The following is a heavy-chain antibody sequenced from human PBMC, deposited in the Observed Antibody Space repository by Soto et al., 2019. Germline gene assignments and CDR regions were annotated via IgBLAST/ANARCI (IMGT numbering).Heavy chain of an antibody. CDR3: AREGSTGFYHWFDP. J-gene: IGHJ5*02. Sequence: PSETLSLTCAISGDTVSSNSAAWNWIRQSPSRGLEWLGRTYYRSKWYYDYAESVKSRLTINPDTSKNQFSLQLDSVTPEDTAVYYCAREGSTGFYHWFDPWGQGTLVTVSS. D-gene: IGHD3-22*01. CDR1: GDTVSSNSAA. V-gene: IGHV6-1*01. CDR2: TYYRSKWYY.